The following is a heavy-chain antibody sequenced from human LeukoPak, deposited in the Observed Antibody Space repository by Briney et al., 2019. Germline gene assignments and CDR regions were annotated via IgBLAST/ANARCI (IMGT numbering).Heavy chain of an antibody. V-gene: IGHV3-30*18. J-gene: IGHJ4*02. CDR3: AKDSSSRGWYFEP. CDR1: GLSFSYYG. D-gene: IGHD6-19*01. Sequence: QSGGSLRLSCAASGLSFSYYGMHWVRQAPGKGLEWVSFISFDGSITYNADSVKGRLTISRDNSKNTVYLQMNRLRAEDTAVYFCAKDSSSRGWYFEPWGQGTLVTVSS. CDR2: ISFDGSIT.